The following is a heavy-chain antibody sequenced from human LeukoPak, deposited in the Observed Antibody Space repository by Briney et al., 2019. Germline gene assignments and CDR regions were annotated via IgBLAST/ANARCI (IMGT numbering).Heavy chain of an antibody. CDR1: GASISSSSYY. CDR2: IYHSGST. V-gene: IGHV4-39*07. CDR3: ARDAGDYDNSGYFFDY. D-gene: IGHD3-22*01. Sequence: SETLSLTCTVSGASISSSSYYWGWIRQPPGKGPEWIGAIYHSGSTNYNTSLKSRVTISVDKSKNQFSLKLSSVTAADTAVYYCARDAGDYDNSGYFFDYWGQGTLVTVSS. J-gene: IGHJ4*02.